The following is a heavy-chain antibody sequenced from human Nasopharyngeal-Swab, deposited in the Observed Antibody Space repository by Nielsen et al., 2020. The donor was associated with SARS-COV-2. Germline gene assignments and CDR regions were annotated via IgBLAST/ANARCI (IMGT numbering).Heavy chain of an antibody. D-gene: IGHD3-3*01. CDR2: IFHSGST. V-gene: IGHV4-59*08. CDR1: GGSISSYY. Sequence: SETLSLTCTVSGGSISSYYWSWIRQPPGKGLEWIGYIFHSGSTNYNPSLKSRVTISVDTSKNQFSLRLSSVTAADTAVYYCARRGITIFGVVTFDYWGQGTLVTVSP. J-gene: IGHJ4*02. CDR3: ARRGITIFGVVTFDY.